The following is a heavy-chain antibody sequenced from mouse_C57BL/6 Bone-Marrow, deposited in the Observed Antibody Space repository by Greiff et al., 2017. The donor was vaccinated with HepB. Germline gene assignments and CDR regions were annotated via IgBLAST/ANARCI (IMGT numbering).Heavy chain of an antibody. CDR2: INTGGSYT. J-gene: IGHJ2*01. D-gene: IGHD2-14*01. CDR1: GFAFSTSG. Sequence: VQLQQSGGDLVKPGGSLKLSCAASGFAFSTSGMSWVRQTPDKRLEWVATINTGGSYTYYAYNVRGRFTISRDTAKNTLFLLMSSLKSEDSAIYYCARDRFDFYFDYWGQGTTLTVSS. CDR3: ARDRFDFYFDY. V-gene: IGHV5-6*01.